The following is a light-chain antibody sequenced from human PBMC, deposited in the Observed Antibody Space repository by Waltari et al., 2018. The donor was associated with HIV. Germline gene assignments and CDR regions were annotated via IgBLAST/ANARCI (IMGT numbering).Light chain of an antibody. Sequence: RVTITCRASQNINTYLNWFQQRPGKAPQLLIYAASGLQGGVPSRFSGSGSGTDFTLTISNLQPDDFATYYCQQTYNTPLTFGGGTQVEIK. CDR1: QNINTY. V-gene: IGKV1-39*01. CDR3: QQTYNTPLT. J-gene: IGKJ4*01. CDR2: AAS.